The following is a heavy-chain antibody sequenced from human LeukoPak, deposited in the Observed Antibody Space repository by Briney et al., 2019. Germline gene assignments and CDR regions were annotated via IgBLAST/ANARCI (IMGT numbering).Heavy chain of an antibody. CDR1: GGSISSYY. CDR3: ARYQGDGYNFWAFDI. CDR2: IYYSGST. V-gene: IGHV4-59*01. Sequence: PSETLSLTCTVSGGSISSYYWSWIRQPPGKGLGWIGYIYYSGSTNYNPSLKSRVTISVDTSKNQFSLKLSSVTAADTAVYYCARYQGDGYNFWAFDIWGQGTMVTVSS. J-gene: IGHJ3*02. D-gene: IGHD5-24*01.